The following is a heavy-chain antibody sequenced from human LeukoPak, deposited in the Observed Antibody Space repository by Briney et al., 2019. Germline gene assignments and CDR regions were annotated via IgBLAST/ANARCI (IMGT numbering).Heavy chain of an antibody. Sequence: KPSETLSLTCTVSGGSISSTTYYWGWIRQPPGEGLEWIGSLYYSGSTYYNPSLQSRVTISVDTSKNQLSLRLSSVTAADTALYYCARHVDSSGWYTFFDFWGQGTLVTVSS. D-gene: IGHD6-19*01. V-gene: IGHV4-39*01. J-gene: IGHJ4*02. CDR1: GGSISSTTYY. CDR3: ARHVDSSGWYTFFDF. CDR2: LYYSGST.